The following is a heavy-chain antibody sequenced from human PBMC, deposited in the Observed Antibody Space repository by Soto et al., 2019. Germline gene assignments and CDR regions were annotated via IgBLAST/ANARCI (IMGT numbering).Heavy chain of an antibody. V-gene: IGHV1-2*04. Sequence: XSVKVYCKTAGYTFTCYYMHWMRQAPGQGLEWMGRINPNSGGTNYAQKFQGWVTMTRDTSITTVYMEVRRLKSDDTAVYYCARGRNSVDYWGQGTLVTVSS. D-gene: IGHD4-4*01. CDR3: ARGRNSVDY. J-gene: IGHJ4*02. CDR1: GYTFTCYY. CDR2: INPNSGGT.